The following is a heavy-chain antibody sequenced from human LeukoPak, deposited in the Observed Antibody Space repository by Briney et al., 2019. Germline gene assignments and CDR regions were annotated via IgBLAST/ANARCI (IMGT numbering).Heavy chain of an antibody. CDR1: GFTFSNAW. J-gene: IGHJ4*02. V-gene: IGHV3-15*07. D-gene: IGHD3-22*01. CDR2: IKSKTDGGTT. Sequence: GGSLRLSCAASGFTFSNAWMNWVRQAPGKGLGWVGRIKSKTDGGTTDYAAPVKGRFTISRDDSKNTLYLQMNSLKTEDTAVYYCTTKPDSSGENYFDYWGQGTLVTVSS. CDR3: TTKPDSSGENYFDY.